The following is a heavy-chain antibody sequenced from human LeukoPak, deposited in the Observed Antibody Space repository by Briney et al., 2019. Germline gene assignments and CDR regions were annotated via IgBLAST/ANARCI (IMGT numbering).Heavy chain of an antibody. V-gene: IGHV3-30-3*01. CDR2: ISYDGSNE. Sequence: PGRSLRLSCAASGFTFSRYAMHWVRQAPGKGLEWVAVISYDGSNEYYADSVKGRFTISRDSSENTLYLQMNSLRVEDTAVYYCARAYDAFDIWGQGTMVTVSS. J-gene: IGHJ3*02. CDR3: ARAYDAFDI. CDR1: GFTFSRYA.